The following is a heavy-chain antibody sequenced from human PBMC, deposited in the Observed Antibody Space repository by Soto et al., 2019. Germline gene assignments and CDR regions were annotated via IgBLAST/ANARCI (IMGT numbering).Heavy chain of an antibody. CDR1: GITVTNCF. J-gene: IGHJ4*02. CDR3: ARDELGGAYDFWH. CDR2: ISSAGGT. V-gene: IGHV3-66*01. Sequence: EVQLVESGGGLVQPGGSLRLSCAASGITVTNCFMTWVRQAPGKGLEWVSVISSAGGTYSADSVKGRFTISRDNYRNTLYLQMNTLRAAGTAVYYCARDELGGAYDFWHGGQGTLVTVSS. D-gene: IGHD3-3*01.